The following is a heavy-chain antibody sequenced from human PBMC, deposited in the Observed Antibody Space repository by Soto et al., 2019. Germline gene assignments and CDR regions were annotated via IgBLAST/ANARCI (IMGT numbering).Heavy chain of an antibody. D-gene: IGHD2-15*01. CDR3: AKDLGYCSGGSCYYDWFDP. CDR1: GFTFSRYA. J-gene: IGHJ5*02. Sequence: PGGSLRLSCAASGFTFSRYAMSWVRQAPGKGLEWVSAISGSGGSTYYADSVKGRFTISRDNSKNTLYLQMNSLRAEDTAVYYCAKDLGYCSGGSCYYDWFDPWGQGT. CDR2: ISGSGGST. V-gene: IGHV3-23*01.